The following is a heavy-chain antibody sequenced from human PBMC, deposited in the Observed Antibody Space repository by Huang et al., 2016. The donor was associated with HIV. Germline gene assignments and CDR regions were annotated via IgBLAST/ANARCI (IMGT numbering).Heavy chain of an antibody. Sequence: QVQLVQSGAEVKKPGSSVKVSCKALGGTFSTYAISWVRQAPGQGLEVMGGIIPSFGTANYEQKVQGTVTITADEFTSTAYMELSSLRSEDTALYYCARGRTRSSLYDSYYGLDVWGQGTTVTVSS. J-gene: IGHJ6*02. CDR3: ARGRTRSSLYDSYYGLDV. CDR1: GGTFSTYA. D-gene: IGHD6-6*01. V-gene: IGHV1-69*01. CDR2: IIPSFGTA.